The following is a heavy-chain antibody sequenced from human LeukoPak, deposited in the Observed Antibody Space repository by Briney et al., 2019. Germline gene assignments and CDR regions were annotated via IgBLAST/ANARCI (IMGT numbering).Heavy chain of an antibody. D-gene: IGHD5-18*01. CDR1: GGSVSSGISY. J-gene: IGHJ3*02. CDR3: ARSSGAAMVFYAFDI. CDR2: ISDSGGS. Sequence: PSETLSLTCSVSGGSVSSGISYWSWIRQPPGEGLEWIAYISDSGGSDYNPSLRGRVTISVDTSKNQFSLKLSSVTAADTAVYYCARSSGAAMVFYAFDIWGQGTMVTVSS. V-gene: IGHV4-61*01.